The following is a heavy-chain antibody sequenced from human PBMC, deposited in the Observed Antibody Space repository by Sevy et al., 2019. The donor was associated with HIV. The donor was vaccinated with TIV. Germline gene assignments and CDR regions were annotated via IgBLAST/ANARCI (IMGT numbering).Heavy chain of an antibody. V-gene: IGHV3-30-3*01. Sequence: GGSLRLSCAASGFTFSSYAMHWVRQAPGKGLEWVAVISYDGSNKYYADSVKGRFTISRDNSKNTLYLQMNSLRAEDTAVYYCARGSDDYVWGSYRAVDYWGQGTLVTVPS. D-gene: IGHD3-16*02. CDR3: ARGSDDYVWGSYRAVDY. J-gene: IGHJ4*02. CDR1: GFTFSSYA. CDR2: ISYDGSNK.